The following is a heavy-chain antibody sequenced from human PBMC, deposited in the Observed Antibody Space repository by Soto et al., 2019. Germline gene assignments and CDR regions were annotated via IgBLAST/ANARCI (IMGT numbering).Heavy chain of an antibody. D-gene: IGHD3-16*01. CDR2: IKQDGSEK. J-gene: IGHJ6*03. CDR3: ARDVLRNRPPYYYYYMDV. Sequence: EVQLVESGGGLVQPGGSLRLSCAASGFTFSSYWMSWVRQAPGKGLEWVANIKQDGSEKYYVDSVKGRFTISRDNAKNSLYLQMNSPRAEDTAVYYCARDVLRNRPPYYYYYMDVWGKGTTVTVSS. V-gene: IGHV3-7*01. CDR1: GFTFSSYW.